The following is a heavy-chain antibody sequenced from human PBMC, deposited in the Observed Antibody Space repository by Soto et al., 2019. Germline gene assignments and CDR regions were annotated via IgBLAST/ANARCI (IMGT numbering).Heavy chain of an antibody. Sequence: GGSLRLSCAASGFTFSTYSMNWVRQAPGKGLEWVSYISSSSSTIFYTDSVKGRFTVSRDNAKNTLYLQMNSLRAEDTAVYYCARVPRYCSGGSCYWFDPWGQGTLVTVSS. CDR2: ISSSSSTI. CDR1: GFTFSTYS. V-gene: IGHV3-48*04. D-gene: IGHD2-15*01. J-gene: IGHJ5*02. CDR3: ARVPRYCSGGSCYWFDP.